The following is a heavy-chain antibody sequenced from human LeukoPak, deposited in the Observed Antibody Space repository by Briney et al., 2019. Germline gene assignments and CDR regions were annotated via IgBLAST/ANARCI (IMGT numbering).Heavy chain of an antibody. CDR3: AREKKPRYYFDY. CDR1: GGSINRGNFF. V-gene: IGHV4-30-2*01. Sequence: PSQTLSLTCTVSGGSINRGNFFWSWIRQPPGKGLEWIGYISDSDNTYSNPSLKSRVTISIDTSNNQFSLRLDSVTAADTAVYYCAREKKPRYYFDYWGQGTLVTVSS. J-gene: IGHJ4*02. CDR2: ISDSDNT.